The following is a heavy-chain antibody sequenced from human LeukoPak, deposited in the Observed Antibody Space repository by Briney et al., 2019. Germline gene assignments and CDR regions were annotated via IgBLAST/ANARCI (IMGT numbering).Heavy chain of an antibody. CDR2: IYYTGTP. CDR3: ARITGPTRYYYYYMDV. V-gene: IGHV4-30-4*08. Sequence: PSETLSPTCTVSGASLSSGDYYCSWLRQPPGKGLECIGYIYYTGTPHYNPSLKSRVTISVDTSNNQFSLKLSSVTAADTAVYYCARITGPTRYYYYYMDVWGKGTTVTVSS. D-gene: IGHD1-20*01. CDR1: GASLSSGDYY. J-gene: IGHJ6*03.